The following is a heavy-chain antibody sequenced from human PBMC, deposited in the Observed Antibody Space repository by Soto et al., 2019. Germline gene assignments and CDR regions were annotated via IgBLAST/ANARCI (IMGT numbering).Heavy chain of an antibody. J-gene: IGHJ4*02. D-gene: IGHD3-9*01. V-gene: IGHV3-43*01. CDR2: ISWDGGIT. CDR3: AKDSYDILTGQKRYFDS. Sequence: PGGSLRLSCAASGFTFNAYTMHWVRQAPGKGLEWVSLISWDGGITYYGDSVKGRFTVSRDNSDNSLYLQMTSLRSDDTAFYYCAKDSYDILTGQKRYFDSWGQGTQVTVSS. CDR1: GFTFNAYT.